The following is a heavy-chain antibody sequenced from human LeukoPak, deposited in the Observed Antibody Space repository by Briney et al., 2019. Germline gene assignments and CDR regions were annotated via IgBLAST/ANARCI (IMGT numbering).Heavy chain of an antibody. Sequence: GGSLRLSCAASGFTFSSYGMHWVRQAPGEGLEWVAVIWYDGSNKYYADSVKGRFTISRDNSKNTLYLQMNSLRAEDTAVYYCARFIGIAVAGLDYWGQGTLVTVSS. CDR3: ARFIGIAVAGLDY. D-gene: IGHD6-19*01. J-gene: IGHJ4*02. V-gene: IGHV3-33*01. CDR1: GFTFSSYG. CDR2: IWYDGSNK.